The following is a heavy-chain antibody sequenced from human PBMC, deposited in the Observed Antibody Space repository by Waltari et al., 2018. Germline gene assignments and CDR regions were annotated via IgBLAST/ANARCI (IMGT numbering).Heavy chain of an antibody. V-gene: IGHV4-59*01. D-gene: IGHD6-19*01. CDR1: GGSLSSYY. CDR3: ARGGQQWLRGYFDY. CDR2: IYYGGSP. J-gene: IGHJ4*02. Sequence: QVQLQESGPGLVKPSETLSLTCTVSGGSLSSYYWSWIRQPPGKGLGWIGYIYYGGSPNYNPSLKSRVTISVDTSKNQFSLKLSSVTAADTAVYYCARGGQQWLRGYFDYWGQGTLVTVSS.